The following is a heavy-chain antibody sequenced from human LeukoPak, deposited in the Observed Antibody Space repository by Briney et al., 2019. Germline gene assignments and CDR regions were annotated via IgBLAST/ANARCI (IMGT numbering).Heavy chain of an antibody. CDR1: GGSISGYY. CDR3: AREKYGGSNDY. V-gene: IGHV4-59*01. D-gene: IGHD1-26*01. J-gene: IGHJ4*02. Sequence: SETLSLTCAVSGGSISGYYWSWIRQPPGKGLEWIGYIYYSGSTKYNPSLKSRVTISVDTSKNQFSLRLNSVTAADTATYYCAREKYGGSNDYWGQGTLVTVSS. CDR2: IYYSGST.